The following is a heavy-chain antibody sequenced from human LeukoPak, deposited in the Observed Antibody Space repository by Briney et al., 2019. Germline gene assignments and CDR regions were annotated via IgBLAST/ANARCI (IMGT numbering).Heavy chain of an antibody. CDR1: GFTFNNYA. V-gene: IGHV3-23*01. CDR3: AKDLSITTVAGKGYFDY. CDR2: ISGGGGST. D-gene: IGHD6-19*01. J-gene: IGHJ4*02. Sequence: GGSLRLSCAASGFTFNNYAMTWVRQAPGEGPEWVSAISGGGGSTYYADSVKGRFTISRDNSKNTLYLQMNSLRAEDTAIYYCAKDLSITTVAGKGYFDYWGQGTLVTVSS.